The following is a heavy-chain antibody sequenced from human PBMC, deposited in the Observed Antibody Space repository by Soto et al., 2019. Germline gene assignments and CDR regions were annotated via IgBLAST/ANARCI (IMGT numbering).Heavy chain of an antibody. CDR1: GGTFSSYA. D-gene: IGHD2-15*01. J-gene: IGHJ5*02. V-gene: IGHV1-69*13. CDR2: IIPIFGTA. CDR3: ARDLIVGYCSGGSCLNWFDP. Sequence: EASVKVSCKASGGTFSSYAISWVRQAPGQGLEWMGGIIPIFGTANYAQKFQGRVTITADESTSTAYMELSSLRSEDTAVYYCARDLIVGYCSGGSCLNWFDPWGQGTLVTVSS.